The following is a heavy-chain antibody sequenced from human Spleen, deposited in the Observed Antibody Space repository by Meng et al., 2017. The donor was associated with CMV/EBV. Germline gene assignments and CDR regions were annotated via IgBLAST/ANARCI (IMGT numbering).Heavy chain of an antibody. CDR3: ARGDAAAGTEKKWGFDC. V-gene: IGHV3-13*01. Sequence: GESLKISCAASGFTFSSYGMHWVRQATGKGLEWVSAIATAGDTYYPGSVKGRFTISRENAKNSLYLQMNSLRAGDTAVYYCARGDAAAGTEKKWGFDCWGQGTLVTVSS. CDR2: IATAGDT. CDR1: GFTFSSYG. J-gene: IGHJ4*02. D-gene: IGHD6-13*01.